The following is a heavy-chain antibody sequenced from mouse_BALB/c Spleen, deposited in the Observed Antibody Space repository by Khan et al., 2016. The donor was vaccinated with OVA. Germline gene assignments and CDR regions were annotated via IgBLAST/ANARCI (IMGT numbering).Heavy chain of an antibody. CDR3: ARGYYGNPFSY. CDR2: ISDGGSYT. CDR1: GFTFSDYY. J-gene: IGHJ3*01. Sequence: EVELVESGGGLVKPGGSLKLSCAASGFTFSDYYMYWVRQTPEMRLEWVATISDGGSYTYYPDSVKGRFTISRADAKNNLYLQMSSLKSEYTAIYYCARGYYGNPFSYWGQGTLVTVSA. D-gene: IGHD2-1*01. V-gene: IGHV5-4*02.